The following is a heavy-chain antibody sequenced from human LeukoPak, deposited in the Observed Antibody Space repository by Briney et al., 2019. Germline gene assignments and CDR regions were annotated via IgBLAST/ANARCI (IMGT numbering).Heavy chain of an antibody. CDR2: IYSGGST. D-gene: IGHD6-13*01. CDR3: ASRIAAAVTLGAFDI. CDR1: GFTFSNAW. J-gene: IGHJ3*02. Sequence: PGGSLRLSCAASGFTFSNAWMSWVRQAPGKGLEWVSVIYSGGSTYYADSVKGRFTISRDNSKNTLYLQVNSLRAEDTAVYYCASRIAAAVTLGAFDIWGQGTMVTVSS. V-gene: IGHV3-66*02.